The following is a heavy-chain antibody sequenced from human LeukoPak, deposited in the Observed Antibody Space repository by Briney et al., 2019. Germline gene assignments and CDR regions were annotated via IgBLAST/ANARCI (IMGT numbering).Heavy chain of an antibody. CDR3: ARVLEYSGYGTKIYYYYYYMDV. J-gene: IGHJ6*03. CDR1: GGSISSYY. CDR2: IYYSGST. Sequence: SETLSLTCTVSGGSISSYYWSWIRQPPGKGLEWIGYIYYSGSTNYNPSLESRVTISVDTSRNQFSLKLSSVTAADTAVYYCARVLEYSGYGTKIYYYYYYMDVWGKGTTVTVSS. V-gene: IGHV4-59*01. D-gene: IGHD5-12*01.